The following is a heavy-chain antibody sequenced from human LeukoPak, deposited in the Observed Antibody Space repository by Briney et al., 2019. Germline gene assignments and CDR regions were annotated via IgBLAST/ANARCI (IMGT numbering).Heavy chain of an antibody. J-gene: IGHJ6*03. CDR1: GGTFSSYA. CDR3: ARDQGEQKDYYYYMDV. Sequence: SVKVSCKASGGTFSSYAISWVRQAPGQGLEWMGGIIPIFGTANYAQKFQGRVTITTDESTSTAYMELSSLRSEDTAVYYCARDQGEQKDYYYYMDVWGKGTTVTVSS. CDR2: IIPIFGTA. V-gene: IGHV1-69*05. D-gene: IGHD1-26*01.